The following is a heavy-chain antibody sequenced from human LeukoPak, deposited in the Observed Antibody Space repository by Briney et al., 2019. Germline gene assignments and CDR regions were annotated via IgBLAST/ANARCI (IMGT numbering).Heavy chain of an antibody. CDR1: GFTFSTSA. J-gene: IGHJ4*02. CDR3: ARGPSGYHNT. Sequence: PGGSLRLSCAASGFTFSTSAMNWVRQAPGRGLEWVSSISPTGGAIFYADSLRGRFTISRDNAKNTLYLQMNSLRAEDTAVYYCARGPSGYHNTGGQGTLVTVSS. D-gene: IGHD5-12*01. CDR2: ISPTGGAI. V-gene: IGHV3-21*01.